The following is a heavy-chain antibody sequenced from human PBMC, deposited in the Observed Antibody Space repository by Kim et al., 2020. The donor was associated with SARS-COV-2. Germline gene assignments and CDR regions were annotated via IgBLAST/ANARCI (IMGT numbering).Heavy chain of an antibody. CDR2: IIPSFGTA. CDR3: ARDPQLGYCSGGSCHQYYYGMDV. Sequence: SVKVSCKASGGTFSSYAISWVRQAPGQGLEWMGGIIPSFGTANYAQKFQGRVTITADESTSTAYMELSSLRSEDTAVYYCARDPQLGYCSGGSCHQYYYGMDVWGQGTTVTVSS. D-gene: IGHD2-15*01. CDR1: GGTFSSYA. J-gene: IGHJ6*02. V-gene: IGHV1-69*13.